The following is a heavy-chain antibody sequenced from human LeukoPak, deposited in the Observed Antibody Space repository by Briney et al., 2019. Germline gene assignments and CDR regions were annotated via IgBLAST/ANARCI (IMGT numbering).Heavy chain of an antibody. Sequence: ASVKVSCTVSGYNINELSLLWVRQAPGKGLEWRGGFYPGYGETIYAQKFQGRVTMTRNTSINTAYMELSSLRSEDTAVYYCARGRPRHYDILTGSWLYPHDYRGQGTLVTVSS. CDR1: GYNINELS. D-gene: IGHD3-9*01. CDR3: ARGRPRHYDILTGSWLYPHDY. V-gene: IGHV1-24*01. J-gene: IGHJ4*02. CDR2: FYPGYGET.